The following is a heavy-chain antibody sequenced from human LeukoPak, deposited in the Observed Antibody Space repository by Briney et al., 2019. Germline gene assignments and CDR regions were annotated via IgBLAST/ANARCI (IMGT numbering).Heavy chain of an antibody. CDR3: ARETSDSSGYYSFDY. J-gene: IGHJ4*02. CDR2: INHSGST. CDR1: GGSFSGYY. D-gene: IGHD3-22*01. Sequence: SETLSLTCAVYGGSFSGYYWSWIRQPPGKGLEWIGEINHSGSTNYNPSLKSRVTISVDTSKNQFSLKLSSVTAADTAVYYCARETSDSSGYYSFDYWGQGTLVTVSS. V-gene: IGHV4-34*01.